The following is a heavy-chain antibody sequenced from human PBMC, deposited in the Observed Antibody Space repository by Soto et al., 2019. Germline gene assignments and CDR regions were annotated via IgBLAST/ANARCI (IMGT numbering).Heavy chain of an antibody. D-gene: IGHD6-6*01. CDR3: AKETYSSSSGMDV. J-gene: IGHJ6*02. V-gene: IGHV3-30*18. CDR1: GFTFSSYG. Sequence: GGSLRLSCAASGFTFSSYGMHWVRQAPGKGLEWVAVISYDGSNKYYADSVKGRFTISRDNSKNTLYLQMNSLRAEDTAVYYCAKETYSSSSGMDVWGQGTTVTV. CDR2: ISYDGSNK.